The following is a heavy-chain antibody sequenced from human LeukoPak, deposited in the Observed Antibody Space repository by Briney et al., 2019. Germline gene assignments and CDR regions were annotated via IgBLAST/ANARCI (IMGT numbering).Heavy chain of an antibody. V-gene: IGHV3-21*04. CDR2: ISSSSSYI. CDR1: GFTFSSYS. D-gene: IGHD3-10*01. CDR3: AKVGEPYGSGSYYVDY. J-gene: IGHJ4*02. Sequence: GGSLRLSCAGSGFTFSSYSMNWVRQAPGKGLEWVSCISSSSSYIYYADSVKGRFTISRDNSKNTLYLQMNTLRAEDTAVYYCAKVGEPYGSGSYYVDYWGQGTLVTVSS.